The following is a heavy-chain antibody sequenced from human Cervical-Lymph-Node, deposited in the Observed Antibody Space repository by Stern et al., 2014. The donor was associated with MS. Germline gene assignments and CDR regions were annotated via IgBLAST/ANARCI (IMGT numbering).Heavy chain of an antibody. V-gene: IGHV1-18*01. CDR1: GYTFTSYG. CDR2: ISADNGIT. Sequence: VQLVQSGAEVKKPGASVKVSCKASGYTFTSYGISWVRQAPGQGLEWMGWISADNGITSYAQKLQCRVPMTTVTSTSTAYMELRSLISDDTAVYYCARGLLGSENAFDIWGQGTMVTVSS. CDR3: ARGLLGSENAFDI. D-gene: IGHD2-15*01. J-gene: IGHJ3*02.